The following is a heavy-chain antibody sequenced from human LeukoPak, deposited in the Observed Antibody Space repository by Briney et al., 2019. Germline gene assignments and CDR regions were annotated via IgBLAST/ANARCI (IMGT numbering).Heavy chain of an antibody. CDR1: GGSISSSSYY. CDR3: TREVEGYSYASGRFLHFDP. CDR2: IYYSGST. D-gene: IGHD3-10*01. Sequence: PSETLSLTCTVSGGSISSSSYYWGWIRQPPGKGLEWIGSIYYSGSTYNNRSLKRRLTISIDTSKNQFSLRLSSVTAADTAVYYCTREVEGYSYASGRFLHFDPWGQRTLVTVSS. J-gene: IGHJ5*02. V-gene: IGHV4-39*07.